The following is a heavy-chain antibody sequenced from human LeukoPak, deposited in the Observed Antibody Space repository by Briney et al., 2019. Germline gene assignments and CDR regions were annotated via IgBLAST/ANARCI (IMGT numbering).Heavy chain of an antibody. J-gene: IGHJ4*02. CDR2: IYTSGST. D-gene: IGHD2-21*01. Sequence: PSQTLSLTCTVSGGSISSGSYYWSWIRQPAGKGLEWIGRIYTSGSTNYNPSLKSRVTISVDTSKNQFSLKLSSVTAADTAVYYCTREAGVGYCGGDCYPDPDYWGQGTLVTVSS. CDR1: GGSISSGSYY. CDR3: TREAGVGYCGGDCYPDPDY. V-gene: IGHV4-61*02.